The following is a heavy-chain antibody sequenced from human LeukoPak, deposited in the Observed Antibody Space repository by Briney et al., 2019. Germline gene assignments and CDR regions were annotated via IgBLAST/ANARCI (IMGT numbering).Heavy chain of an antibody. Sequence: GGSLRLSCAASGFTFSSYWMHWVRQAPGKGLVWVSRINPDGSRTTYADSVKGRFTISRDNAKNTVYLQMNSLRAEDTAVYYCARVLSGSWDWFDPWGQGTLVTVSS. D-gene: IGHD6-6*01. CDR3: ARVLSGSWDWFDP. V-gene: IGHV3-74*01. CDR1: GFTFSSYW. CDR2: INPDGSRT. J-gene: IGHJ5*02.